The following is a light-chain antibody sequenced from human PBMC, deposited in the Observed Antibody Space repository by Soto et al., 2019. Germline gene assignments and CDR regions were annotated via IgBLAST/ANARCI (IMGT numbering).Light chain of an antibody. CDR2: EVS. V-gene: IGLV2-14*01. CDR3: SSYTSSSSYV. J-gene: IGLJ1*01. Sequence: QSALAQPASVSGSPGQSITISCTGTSSDVGGYNYVSWYQQHPGKAPKLMIYEVSNRPSGDSNRFSGSKSGNTASLTISRLQAEDEADYYCSSYTSSSSYVFGTGTKVTVL. CDR1: SSDVGGYNY.